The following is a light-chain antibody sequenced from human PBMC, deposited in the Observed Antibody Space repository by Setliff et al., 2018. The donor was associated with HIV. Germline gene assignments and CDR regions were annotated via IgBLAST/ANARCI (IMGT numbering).Light chain of an antibody. J-gene: IGLJ1*01. CDR1: SSDVGSYDF. Sequence: QSALIQPASVSGSPGQSVTVSCTGTSSDVGSYDFVSWYQQLPGTAPTLMIYDVSDRPSGVPHRFSGSNSGNPASLTISGLQSEDEADYYCASSIPNDLGVFRTGTKVTVL. CDR2: DVS. V-gene: IGLV2-14*03. CDR3: ASSIPNDLGV.